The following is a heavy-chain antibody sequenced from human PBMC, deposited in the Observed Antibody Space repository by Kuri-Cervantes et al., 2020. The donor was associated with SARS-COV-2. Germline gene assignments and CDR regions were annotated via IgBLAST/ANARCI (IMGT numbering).Heavy chain of an antibody. Sequence: ASVKVSCKASGYTFTGYHMHWVRQAPGQGLEWMGWINPNSGGTNYAQKFQGRVTMTRDTSISTAYMELSRLRSDDTAVYYCARAFVLGYCSSTSCYTLNFDYWGQGTLVTVSS. D-gene: IGHD2-2*02. V-gene: IGHV1-2*02. CDR1: GYTFTGYH. J-gene: IGHJ4*02. CDR3: ARAFVLGYCSSTSCYTLNFDY. CDR2: INPNSGGT.